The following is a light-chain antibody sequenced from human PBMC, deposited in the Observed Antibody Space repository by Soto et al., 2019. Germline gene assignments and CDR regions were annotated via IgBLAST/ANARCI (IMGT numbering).Light chain of an antibody. V-gene: IGLV1-40*01. J-gene: IGLJ1*01. CDR3: QSYDSSLNRV. CDR2: GDN. Sequence: QSVLSQPPSVSGAPGQRITISCTGSSSNNGANYDVHWYRQVPGTAPKLLMSGDNNRPSGVADRFSGSKSGTSASLAITRLQAEDEADYYCQSYDSSLNRVFGTGTKLTVL. CDR1: SSNNGANYD.